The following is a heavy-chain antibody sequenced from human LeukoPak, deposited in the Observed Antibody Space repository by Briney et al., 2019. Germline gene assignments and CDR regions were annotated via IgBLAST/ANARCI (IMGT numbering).Heavy chain of an antibody. J-gene: IGHJ4*02. CDR3: AREGLQRYFDY. D-gene: IGHD5-24*01. CDR2: ISSSRSYI. CDR1: GFTFSSYS. V-gene: IGHV3-21*05. Sequence: GGSLRLSCAASGFTFSSYSMNWVRQAPGKRLEWVSYISSSRSYIYYADSVKGRFTISRDNAKNSLYLQMNSLRAEDTAVYYCAREGLQRYFDYWGQGTLVTVSS.